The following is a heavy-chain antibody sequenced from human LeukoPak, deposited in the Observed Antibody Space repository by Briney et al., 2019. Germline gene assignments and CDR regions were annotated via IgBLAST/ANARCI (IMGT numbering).Heavy chain of an antibody. D-gene: IGHD2-2*01. J-gene: IGHJ6*03. Sequence: ASVKVSCKASGYTFTGYYMHWVRQAPGQGLEWMGWINPNSGGTNYAQKFQGRVTMTRDTSISTAYMELSRLRSDDTAVYYCARGHCSSTSCPLSGYYYYMDVWGKGTTVTVSS. V-gene: IGHV1-2*02. CDR2: INPNSGGT. CDR3: ARGHCSSTSCPLSGYYYYMDV. CDR1: GYTFTGYY.